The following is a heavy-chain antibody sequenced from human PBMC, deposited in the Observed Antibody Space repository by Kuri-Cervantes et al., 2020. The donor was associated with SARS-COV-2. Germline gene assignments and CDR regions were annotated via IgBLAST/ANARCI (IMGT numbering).Heavy chain of an antibody. Sequence: SVKVSCKASGYTFTYRYLHWVRQAPGQALEWMGWITPFNGNTNYAQKFQGRVTMTTDTSTSTAYMELRSLRSDDTAVYYCARTAAAGTQYFQHWGQGTLVTVSS. CDR2: ITPFNGNT. D-gene: IGHD6-13*01. CDR1: GYTFTYRY. V-gene: IGHV1-45*02. CDR3: ARTAAAGTQYFQH. J-gene: IGHJ1*01.